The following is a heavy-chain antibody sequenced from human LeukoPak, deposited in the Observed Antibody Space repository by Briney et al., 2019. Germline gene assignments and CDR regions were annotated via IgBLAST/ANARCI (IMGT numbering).Heavy chain of an antibody. J-gene: IGHJ1*01. Sequence: ASVKVSCKASGYTFTNYGISWVRQAPGQGLEWMGWGSPYNGKTNYAQKLQGRVTMTTDTSTSTAYMELRSLRSDDTAMYYCARGLLTFGGVIGGPQALEYFQQWGQGTLVTVSS. CDR2: GSPYNGKT. V-gene: IGHV1-18*01. CDR3: ARGLLTFGGVIGGPQALEYFQQ. D-gene: IGHD3-16*02. CDR1: GYTFTNYG.